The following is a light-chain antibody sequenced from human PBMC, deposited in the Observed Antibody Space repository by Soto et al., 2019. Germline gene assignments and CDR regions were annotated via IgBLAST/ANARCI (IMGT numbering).Light chain of an antibody. J-gene: IGLJ2*01. V-gene: IGLV2-14*01. CDR3: CSYTSSSTVV. CDR1: SSDVGVYNS. CDR2: EVS. Sequence: QPVLTQPASVSGSPGQSITISCTGTSSDVGVYNSVSWYQQHPGKAPKLLIYEVSNRPSGVSDRFSGSMSGNTASLTISALQAEDETDYYCCSYTSSSTVVFGGGTKLTVL.